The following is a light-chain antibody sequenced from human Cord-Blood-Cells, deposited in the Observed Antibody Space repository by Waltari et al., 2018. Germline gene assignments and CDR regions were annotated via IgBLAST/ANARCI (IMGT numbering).Light chain of an antibody. V-gene: IGLV2-23*02. CDR3: CSYAGSSTYV. Sequence: QSALTQPASVSGSPGQSNTISCTGTSSDVGSYNLVSWYQQHPGKAPKLMIYEVSKRPSVVSKRFSGSKSGNTASLTISWLQAEDEADYYCCSYAGSSTYVFGTGTKVTVL. CDR2: EVS. CDR1: SSDVGSYNL. J-gene: IGLJ1*01.